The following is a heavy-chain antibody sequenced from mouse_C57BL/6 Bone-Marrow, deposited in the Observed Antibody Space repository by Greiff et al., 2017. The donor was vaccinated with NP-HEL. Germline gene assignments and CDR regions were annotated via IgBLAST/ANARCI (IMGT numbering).Heavy chain of an antibody. CDR1: GYTFTSYW. D-gene: IGHD1-1*01. CDR2: IDPSDSYT. V-gene: IGHV1-69*01. Sequence: VQLQQSGAELVMPGASVKLSCKASGYTFTSYWMHWVKQRPGQGLEWIGEIDPSDSYTNYNQKFKGKSTLTVDKSSSTAYMQLSSLTSEDSAVYYCAITTVVAEGPYYYAMDYWGQGTSVTVSS. J-gene: IGHJ4*01. CDR3: AITTVVAEGPYYYAMDY.